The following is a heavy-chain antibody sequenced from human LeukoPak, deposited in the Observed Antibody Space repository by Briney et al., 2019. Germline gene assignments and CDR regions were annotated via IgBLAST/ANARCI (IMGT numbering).Heavy chain of an antibody. D-gene: IGHD6-13*01. Sequence: PGGSPRLSCAASGFTFSSYAMHWVRQAPGKGLEWVAVIWYDGSNKYYADSVKGRFTISRDNSKNTLYLQMNSLRAEDTAVYYCARDRPYSSSPESFDYWGQGTLVTVSS. J-gene: IGHJ4*02. V-gene: IGHV3-33*08. CDR2: IWYDGSNK. CDR1: GFTFSSYA. CDR3: ARDRPYSSSPESFDY.